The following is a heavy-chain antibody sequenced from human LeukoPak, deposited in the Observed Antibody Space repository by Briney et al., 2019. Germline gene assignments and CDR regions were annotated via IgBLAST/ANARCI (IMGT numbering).Heavy chain of an antibody. CDR2: ISGSGGNT. J-gene: IGHJ4*02. CDR3: ATTRYNYGYYFDY. D-gene: IGHD3-10*01. V-gene: IGHV3-23*01. CDR1: RFTFSSYA. Sequence: GGSLTLSCAASRFTFSSYAMSWVRQAPGKGLKWVSVISGSGGNTYYADSVKGRFTISRDNSKNTLNLQMNSLRVEDTAVYYCATTRYNYGYYFDYWGQGTLVTVSS.